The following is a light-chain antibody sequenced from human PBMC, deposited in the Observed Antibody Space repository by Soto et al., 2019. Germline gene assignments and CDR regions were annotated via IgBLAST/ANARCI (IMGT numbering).Light chain of an antibody. CDR3: QQYNNWPPYT. CDR2: GAS. V-gene: IGKV3-15*01. Sequence: EIVMTQSPATLSVSPGERATLACRASQSVSSNLAWYQQKPGQAPRLLMYGASTRATGIPARFRGSGSETEFTLIIRSLQSEDFAVYYCQQYNNWPPYTFGQGTKLEIK. J-gene: IGKJ2*01. CDR1: QSVSSN.